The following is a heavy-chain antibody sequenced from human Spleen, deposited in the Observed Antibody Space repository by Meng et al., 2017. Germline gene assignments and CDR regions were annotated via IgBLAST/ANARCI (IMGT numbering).Heavy chain of an antibody. CDR2: IDWNSGAT. Sequence: SLKISCAASGFSFGDYGMHWVRQAPGKGLEWVSGIDWNSGATGYADSVRGRFVISRDNDKNSLYLQMNSLRPGDTALYYCAKGLDSGVFRGVIDIWGQGTMVTVSS. J-gene: IGHJ3*02. V-gene: IGHV3-9*01. D-gene: IGHD5-12*01. CDR1: GFSFGDYG. CDR3: AKGLDSGVFRGVIDI.